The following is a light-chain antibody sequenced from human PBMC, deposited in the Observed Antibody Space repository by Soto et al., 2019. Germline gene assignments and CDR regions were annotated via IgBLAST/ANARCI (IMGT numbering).Light chain of an antibody. Sequence: EIVMMQSPATPSVSPGERTTFSRRASQSVSSNLAWYQQKPGQAPRLLISDASNRATGIPARFSGSGSGTEFTLTISRLEPEDFALYYCQQYHTSPLTFGQGTKVDIK. CDR1: QSVSSN. V-gene: IGKV3D-15*02. J-gene: IGKJ1*01. CDR3: QQYHTSPLT. CDR2: DAS.